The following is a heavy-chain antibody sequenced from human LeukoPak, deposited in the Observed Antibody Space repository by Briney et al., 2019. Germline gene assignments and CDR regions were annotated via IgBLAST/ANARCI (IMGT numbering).Heavy chain of an antibody. Sequence: PGGSLRLSCAAPGFTFSSYDMHWVRQAPGKGLEWVASISYDGSKNHYADSVKGRFTTSRDNSKNTVNLQMNSLRAEDTAVYYCARLRGTYYFDYWGQGTLVTVSS. CDR2: ISYDGSKN. CDR3: ARLRGTYYFDY. V-gene: IGHV3-30*04. CDR1: GFTFSSYD. J-gene: IGHJ4*02. D-gene: IGHD1-26*01.